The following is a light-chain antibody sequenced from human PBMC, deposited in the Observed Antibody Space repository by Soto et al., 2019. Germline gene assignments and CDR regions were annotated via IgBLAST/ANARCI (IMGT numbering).Light chain of an antibody. V-gene: IGLV2-14*03. CDR2: DVT. CDR1: YSDIGGYNY. Sequence: QSVLTQPASVSGSPGQSITISCTGAYSDIGGYNYVSWYQQHPGKAPKLMIYDVTNRPSGVSYRFSGSKSGNTASLPISGLQAEDEADYYCSSYTSRSTLGVFGGGTKLTVL. J-gene: IGLJ2*01. CDR3: SSYTSRSTLGV.